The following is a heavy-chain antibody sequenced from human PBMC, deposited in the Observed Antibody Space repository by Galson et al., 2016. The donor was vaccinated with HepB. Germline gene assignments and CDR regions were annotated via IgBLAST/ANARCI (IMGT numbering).Heavy chain of an antibody. J-gene: IGHJ4*02. D-gene: IGHD6-13*01. V-gene: IGHV1-24*01. CDR2: SDPDTGEI. CDR1: GYTFAELS. Sequence: SVKVSCKVSGYTFAELSMHWVRQGLGKGLEWMGGSDPDTGEITYAQKFQGRVTMTEDTSNDTAYMEVSSLRSEDTAVYYCATGWSDFDFWGQGTLVTVSS. CDR3: ATGWSDFDF.